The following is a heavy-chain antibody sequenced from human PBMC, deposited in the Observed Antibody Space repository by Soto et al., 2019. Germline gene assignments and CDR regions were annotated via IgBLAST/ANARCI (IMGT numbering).Heavy chain of an antibody. CDR1: GFTFSSYA. Sequence: PGGSLRLSCAASGFTFSSYAMSWVRQAPGKGLEWVSAISGSGGSTYYADSVKGRFTISRDNSKNTLYLQMNSLRAEDTAVYYCAKGSVVVVITPDAFDIWGQGTMVTVS. CDR2: ISGSGGST. CDR3: AKGSVVVVITPDAFDI. V-gene: IGHV3-23*01. J-gene: IGHJ3*02. D-gene: IGHD3-22*01.